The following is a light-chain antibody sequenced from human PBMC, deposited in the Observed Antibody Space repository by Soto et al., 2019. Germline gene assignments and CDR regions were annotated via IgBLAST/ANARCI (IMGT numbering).Light chain of an antibody. J-gene: IGKJ1*01. V-gene: IGKV1-39*01. CDR3: QQSYNTPRT. Sequence: DIQVTQSPSSLSASVGDRVTITCRASQSISGYLNWYQQKPGKAPKVLIYAASSLQSGVPSRFSGSGSGTDFTLTISSLQPEDFATYYCQQSYNTPRTFGQGTKVEIK. CDR2: AAS. CDR1: QSISGY.